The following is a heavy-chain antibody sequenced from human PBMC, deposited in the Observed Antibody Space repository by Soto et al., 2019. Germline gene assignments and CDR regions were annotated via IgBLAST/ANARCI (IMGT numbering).Heavy chain of an antibody. D-gene: IGHD2-8*01. Sequence: GESLKISCKGSGYSFTSYWISWVRQMPGKGLEWMGRIDPSDSYTNYSPSFQGHVTISADKSISTAYLQWSSLKASDTAMYYCARHILLMVYATVERYCMDVWGQGTTVTVSS. CDR2: IDPSDSYT. J-gene: IGHJ6*02. CDR3: ARHILLMVYATVERYCMDV. CDR1: GYSFTSYW. V-gene: IGHV5-10-1*01.